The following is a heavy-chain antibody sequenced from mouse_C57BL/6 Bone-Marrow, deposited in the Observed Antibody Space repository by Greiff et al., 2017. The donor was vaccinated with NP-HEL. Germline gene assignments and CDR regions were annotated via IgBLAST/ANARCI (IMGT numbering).Heavy chain of an antibody. Sequence: EVQGVESGGGLVQPGGSLKLSCAASGFTFSDYYMYWVRQTPEKRLEWVAYISNGGGSTYYPDTVKGRFTISRDNAKNTLYLQMSRLKSEDTAMYYCARHGTGYYFDYWGKGTTLTVSS. D-gene: IGHD4-1*01. V-gene: IGHV5-12*01. J-gene: IGHJ2*01. CDR1: GFTFSDYY. CDR2: ISNGGGST. CDR3: ARHGTGYYFDY.